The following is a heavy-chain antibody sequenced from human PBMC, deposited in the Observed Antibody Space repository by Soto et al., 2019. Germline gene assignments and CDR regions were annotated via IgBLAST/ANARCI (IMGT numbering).Heavy chain of an antibody. J-gene: IGHJ3*02. CDR2: IKQDGSEK. CDR1: GFTFSSYW. D-gene: IGHD3-10*01. CDR3: ARDDRNYGSGSYYKGDAFDI. V-gene: IGHV3-7*05. Sequence: GGSLRLSCAASGFTFSSYWMSWVRQAPGKGLEWVANIKQDGSEKYYVDSVKGRFTISRDNAKNSLYLQMNSLRAEDTAVYYCARDDRNYGSGSYYKGDAFDIWGQGTMVTVS.